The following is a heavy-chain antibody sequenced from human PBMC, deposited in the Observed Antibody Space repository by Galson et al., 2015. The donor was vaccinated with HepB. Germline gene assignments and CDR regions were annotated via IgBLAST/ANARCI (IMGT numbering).Heavy chain of an antibody. J-gene: IGHJ6*02. Sequence: SCAVSGFSVSSYAMTWVRQAPGKGLEWVSGISGGGSSTYYADSVKGRFTISRDKSKNTLYLQMNSLRAEDTAVYYCVKDLYSSSWYGMDVWGQGTTVTVSS. V-gene: IGHV3-23*01. CDR2: ISGGGSST. CDR1: GFSVSSYA. D-gene: IGHD6-13*01. CDR3: VKDLYSSSWYGMDV.